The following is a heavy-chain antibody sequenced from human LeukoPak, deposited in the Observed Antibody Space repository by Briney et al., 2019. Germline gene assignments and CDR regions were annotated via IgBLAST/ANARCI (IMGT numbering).Heavy chain of an antibody. CDR3: AKDQEAAAPPVHKYFDY. CDR2: ISGSGGST. Sequence: PGGSLRLSCAASGFTFSSYAMSWVRQAPGKGLEWVSAISGSGGSTYYADSVKGRFTISRDNSKNTLYLQMNSLRAEDTAVYYCAKDQEAAAPPVHKYFDYWGQGTLVTVSS. D-gene: IGHD6-13*01. J-gene: IGHJ4*02. V-gene: IGHV3-23*01. CDR1: GFTFSSYA.